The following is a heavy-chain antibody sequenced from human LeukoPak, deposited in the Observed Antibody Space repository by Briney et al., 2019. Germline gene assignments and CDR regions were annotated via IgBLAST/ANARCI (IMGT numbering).Heavy chain of an antibody. CDR3: ARSSSYGSGSYLS. D-gene: IGHD3-10*01. V-gene: IGHV4-61*02. CDR1: GGLISISTYY. Sequence: PSETLSLTCTVSGGLISISTYYWSWIRQPAGKGLEWIGRIYTSGSTNYNPSLKSRVTMSVDTSKNQFSLKLSSVTAADTAVYYCARSSSYGSGSYLSWGQGTLVTVSS. CDR2: IYTSGST. J-gene: IGHJ4*02.